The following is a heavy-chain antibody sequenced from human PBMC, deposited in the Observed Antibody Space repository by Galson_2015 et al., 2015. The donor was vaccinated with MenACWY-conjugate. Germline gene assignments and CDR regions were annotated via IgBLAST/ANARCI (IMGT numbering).Heavy chain of an antibody. V-gene: IGHV1-46*01. CDR2: ISPSGGGT. J-gene: IGHJ4*02. D-gene: IGHD2-2*01. Sequence: SVKVSCKASGYTFSSYHMHWVRQAPGQGLEWMGIISPSGGGTSSAQKFQGRVTMTRDTSTSTVYMELSSLRSEDTAVYYCARVGYCSSPTCYLAFFDYWGQGTLVTVSS. CDR1: GYTFSSYH. CDR3: ARVGYCSSPTCYLAFFDY.